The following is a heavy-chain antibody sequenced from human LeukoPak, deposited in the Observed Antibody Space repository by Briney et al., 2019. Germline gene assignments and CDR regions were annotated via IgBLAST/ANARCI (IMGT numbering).Heavy chain of an antibody. Sequence: GGSLRLSCAASGFTFSSYSMNWVRQAPGKGLEWVGRIKSKTDGGTTDYAAPVKGRFTISRDDSKNTLYLHMNSLKIEVTAVYYCTRDLAFWGQGTLVIVSS. CDR2: IKSKTDGGTT. CDR1: GFTFSSYS. V-gene: IGHV3-15*01. CDR3: TRDLAF. J-gene: IGHJ4*02.